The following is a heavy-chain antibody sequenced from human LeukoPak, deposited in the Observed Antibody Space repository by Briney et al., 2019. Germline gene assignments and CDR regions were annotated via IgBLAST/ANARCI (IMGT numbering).Heavy chain of an antibody. CDR2: IITIFHTP. V-gene: IGHV1-69*06. Sequence: SVKVSCKASGGTFSSYAVTWVRQAPGQGLEWMGVIITIFHTPYYAPKFQGRVTIAADKSTSTVYMEVSSLRSEDTAVYYCARVRGVGSDSFDYWGQGTLVTVSS. D-gene: IGHD3-10*01. J-gene: IGHJ4*02. CDR1: GGTFSSYA. CDR3: ARVRGVGSDSFDY.